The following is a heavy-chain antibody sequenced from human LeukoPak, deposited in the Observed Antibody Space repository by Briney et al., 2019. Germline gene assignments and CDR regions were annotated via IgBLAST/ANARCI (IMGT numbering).Heavy chain of an antibody. CDR3: ARDRHGSGSAHSFDP. Sequence: PSETLSLTCTVSGGSISSYYWSWIRQPPGKGLEWIGYIYYSESTNYNPSLKSRVTISVDTSKNQFSLKLSSVTAADTAVHYCARDRHGSGSAHSFDPWGQGTLVTVSS. CDR2: IYYSEST. J-gene: IGHJ5*02. D-gene: IGHD3-10*01. CDR1: GGSISSYY. V-gene: IGHV4-59*01.